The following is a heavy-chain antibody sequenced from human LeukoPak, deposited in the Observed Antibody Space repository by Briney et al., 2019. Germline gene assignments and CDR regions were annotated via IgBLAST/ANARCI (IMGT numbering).Heavy chain of an antibody. CDR1: YGSISDISYY. J-gene: IGHJ4*02. D-gene: IGHD3-22*01. CDR2: IYTSGST. V-gene: IGHV4-39*07. Sequence: SETLSLTCTVSYGSISDISYYWGWIRQPPGKGLEWIGLIYTSGSTHVHPSLESRVSISVDRSKNQFSLNLSSVTAADTAVYYCAREGPATYYYDSSGYYNYWGQGTLVTVSS. CDR3: AREGPATYYYDSSGYYNY.